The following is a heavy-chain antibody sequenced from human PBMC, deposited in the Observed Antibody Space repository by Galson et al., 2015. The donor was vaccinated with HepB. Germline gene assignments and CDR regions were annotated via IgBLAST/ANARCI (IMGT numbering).Heavy chain of an antibody. V-gene: IGHV1-2*06. Sequence: SVKVSCKASGYTFSDFYINWVRQAPGQGLEWMGRISPKNGETNYAERFQDRVTMTRDTSITTAHMELRRLESDDTATYYCARVKSDWGPDWSFDLWGRGTLVTVSS. CDR2: ISPKNGET. CDR1: GYTFSDFY. D-gene: IGHD7-27*01. J-gene: IGHJ2*01. CDR3: ARVKSDWGPDWSFDL.